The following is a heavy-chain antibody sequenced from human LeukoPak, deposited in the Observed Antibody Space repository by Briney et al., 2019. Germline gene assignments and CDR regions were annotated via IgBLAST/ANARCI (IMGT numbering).Heavy chain of an antibody. CDR2: INSDGSTT. J-gene: IGHJ4*02. D-gene: IGHD2-15*01. CDR1: GFNLRAYW. V-gene: IGHV3-74*01. Sequence: PGGSLRLSCAASGFNLRAYWLHWVRQAPGKGLVWVSRINSDGSTTNYADSVKGRFTISRDNAKNTLYLQMNSLRAEDTAVYYCARHRESGDYFDYWGQGTLVTVSS. CDR3: ARHRESGDYFDY.